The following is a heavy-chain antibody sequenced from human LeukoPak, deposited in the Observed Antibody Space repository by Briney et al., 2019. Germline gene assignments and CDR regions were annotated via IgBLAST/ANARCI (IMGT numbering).Heavy chain of an antibody. CDR2: ISAYDGNT. J-gene: IGHJ5*02. Sequence: GASVKVSCKASGYTFTSYGISWVRQAPGQGLEWMGWISAYDGNTNYARKLQGRVTMTTDTSTSTAYMELRSLRSDDTAVYYCARSPTMVRGVIITHYPDWFDPWGQGTLVTVSS. CDR3: ARSPTMVRGVIITHYPDWFDP. CDR1: GYTFTSYG. D-gene: IGHD3-10*01. V-gene: IGHV1-18*01.